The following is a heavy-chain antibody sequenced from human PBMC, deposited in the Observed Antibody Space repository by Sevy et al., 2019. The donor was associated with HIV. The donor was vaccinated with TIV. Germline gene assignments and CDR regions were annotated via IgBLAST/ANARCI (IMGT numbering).Heavy chain of an antibody. CDR3: ARGPDDYDGSGYFYQ. D-gene: IGHD3-22*01. Sequence: GGSLRLSCAASGFTFSSYSMHWVRQAPGKGLEWVSSINSISTYIYYADSVKGRFTTSRDNANNSLYLQMNSLRAEDTAVYYWARGPDDYDGSGYFYQWGQGTLVTVSS. CDR1: GFTFSSYS. J-gene: IGHJ4*02. V-gene: IGHV3-21*01. CDR2: INSISTYI.